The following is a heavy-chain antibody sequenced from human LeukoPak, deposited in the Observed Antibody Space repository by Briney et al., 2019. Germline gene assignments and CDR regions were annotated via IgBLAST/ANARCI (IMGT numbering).Heavy chain of an antibody. D-gene: IGHD5-12*01. Sequence: ASVKVSCKASGYTFTSYYMHWVRQVPGQGLEWMGIINPSGGSTSYAQKFQGRVTMTRDTSTSIVYMELNSLRSEDTAVYYCARDRVATIYYQYAMDVWGQGTTVTVSS. CDR3: ARDRVATIYYQYAMDV. CDR2: INPSGGST. CDR1: GYTFTSYY. V-gene: IGHV1-46*01. J-gene: IGHJ6*02.